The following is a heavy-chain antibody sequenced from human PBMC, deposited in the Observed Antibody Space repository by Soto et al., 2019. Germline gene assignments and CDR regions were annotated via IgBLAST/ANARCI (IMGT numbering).Heavy chain of an antibody. CDR2: INAGNGNT. CDR1: GYTFTSYA. J-gene: IGHJ4*02. Sequence: QVQLLQSGAEGKKPGASVKVSCKASGYTFTSYAMHWVRQAPGQRLEGMGWINAGNGNTKYSQKFQGRVTITRDTSASTAYMELSSLRSEDTAVYYCARDGPHYYGSGSYYKAFDYWGQGTLVTVSS. V-gene: IGHV1-3*01. D-gene: IGHD3-10*01. CDR3: ARDGPHYYGSGSYYKAFDY.